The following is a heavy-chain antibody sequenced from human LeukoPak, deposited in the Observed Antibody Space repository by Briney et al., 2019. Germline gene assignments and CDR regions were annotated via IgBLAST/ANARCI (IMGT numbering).Heavy chain of an antibody. CDR2: IFTSGST. V-gene: IGHV4-59*10. CDR3: ARAPVTVKDSFDI. Sequence: SETLSLTCAVPGGSINNYYWSWIRQPAGKGLEWIGRIFTSGSTNYNASLKSRVTTSVDTSKNQFSLKLRSMTAADTAVYYCARAPVTVKDSFDIWGQGTMVTVSS. J-gene: IGHJ3*02. CDR1: GGSINNYY. D-gene: IGHD4-11*01.